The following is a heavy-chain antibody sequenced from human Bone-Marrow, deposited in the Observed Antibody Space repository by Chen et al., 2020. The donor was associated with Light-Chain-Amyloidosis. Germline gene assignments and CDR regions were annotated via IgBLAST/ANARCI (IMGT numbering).Heavy chain of an antibody. CDR2: ISNGGGST. D-gene: IGHD4-4*01. Sequence: EVQLVESGGGLVQPWGSLRLSCSASGFTFTHFAMHWVRQAPGKGLEYVSGISNGGGSTYYADSVMGRFTISRDNSKDTLFLQMRSLRPEDTAVYYCVRDQDHYIPNHGAFHFWGQGTMVTVSS. V-gene: IGHV3-64D*06. CDR1: GFTFTHFA. J-gene: IGHJ3*01. CDR3: VRDQDHYIPNHGAFHF.